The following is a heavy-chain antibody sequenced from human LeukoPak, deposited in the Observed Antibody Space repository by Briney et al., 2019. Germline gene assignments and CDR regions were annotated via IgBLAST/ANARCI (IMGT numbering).Heavy chain of an antibody. J-gene: IGHJ4*02. Sequence: SVKVSCKASGYTFTSYYMHWVRQAPGQRLEWMGGFIPIYGTANYAQKFQGRVTITADASTSAAYMVLSSLRSEDTAVYYCATPGGILTGSNTPYSFDYWGQGTLVTVSS. CDR3: ATPGGILTGSNTPYSFDY. V-gene: IGHV1-69*13. CDR1: GYTFTSYY. D-gene: IGHD3-9*01. CDR2: FIPIYGTA.